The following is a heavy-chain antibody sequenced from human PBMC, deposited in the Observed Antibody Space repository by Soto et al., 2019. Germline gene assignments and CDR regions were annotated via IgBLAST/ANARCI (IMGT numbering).Heavy chain of an antibody. V-gene: IGHV3-23*01. CDR2: MSGSGGTT. Sequence: EVQLLESGGGLIQHGGSLRLSCAASGFTFSNFAMTWVRQAPGKELEWVSTMSGSGGTTNYADSVKGRFTISRDNSKNTLSLQMNSLRAEDTAVYYCAKGSWNYVGYFDDWGQGTLVTVSS. D-gene: IGHD1-7*01. CDR3: AKGSWNYVGYFDD. CDR1: GFTFSNFA. J-gene: IGHJ4*02.